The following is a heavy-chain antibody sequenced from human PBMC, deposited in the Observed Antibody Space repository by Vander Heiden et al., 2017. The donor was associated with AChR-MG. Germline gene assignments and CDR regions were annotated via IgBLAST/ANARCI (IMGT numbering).Heavy chain of an antibody. CDR1: GFTSSHSA. D-gene: IGHD2-15*01. CDR2: STDSGDST. J-gene: IGHJ5*01. Sequence: EVQLLESGGGLVQPGGSLSLSCSASGFTSSHSAITWVHQVPGHGLECSSASTDSGDSTIYADSVEGRFTISRDNSRNTLYLQMSNLKADDTAVYYCAKGTLRWCTGGTCYPLDSWGQGTLVTVSS. CDR3: AKGTLRWCTGGTCYPLDS. V-gene: IGHV3-23*01.